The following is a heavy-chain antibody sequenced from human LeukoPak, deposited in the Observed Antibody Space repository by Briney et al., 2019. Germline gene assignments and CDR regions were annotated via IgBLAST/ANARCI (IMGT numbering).Heavy chain of an antibody. CDR1: GGSLSGYY. Sequence: PSETLSLTCAVYGGSLSGYYWSWIRQPPEKGLEWIGEINHSGSTNYSPSLKSRVIISVDTPKNQVSLKLSSVTAADTAVYYCATFSGSYSSGWVDYWGQGTLVTVSS. J-gene: IGHJ4*02. CDR3: ATFSGSYSSGWVDY. V-gene: IGHV4-34*01. D-gene: IGHD6-19*01. CDR2: INHSGST.